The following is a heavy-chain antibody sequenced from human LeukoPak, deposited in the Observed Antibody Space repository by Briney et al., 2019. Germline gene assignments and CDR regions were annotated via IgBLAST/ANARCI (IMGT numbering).Heavy chain of an antibody. CDR2: ISAYNGNT. Sequence: GASVKVSCKASGYTFTSYGISWVRQAPGQGLEWMGWISAYNGNTNYAQKLQGRVTMTTDTSTSTAYMELRSLRSDDTAVYYCARNYYGSGSYYNMGLCYGMDVWGQGTTVTVSS. D-gene: IGHD3-10*01. J-gene: IGHJ6*02. CDR1: GYTFTSYG. CDR3: ARNYYGSGSYYNMGLCYGMDV. V-gene: IGHV1-18*01.